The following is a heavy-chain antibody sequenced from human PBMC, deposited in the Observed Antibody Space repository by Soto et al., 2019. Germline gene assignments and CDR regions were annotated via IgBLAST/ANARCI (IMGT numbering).Heavy chain of an antibody. CDR1: GYTFTGYY. J-gene: IGHJ4*02. CDR3: ARPLGDIGSGYYDY. V-gene: IGHV1-2*02. Sequence: DSVKVSCKASGYTFTGYYMHWVRQAPGQGLEWMGWINPNSGGTNYAQNFQGRVTMTRDTSISTAYMELSSLKSDDTAVYYCARPLGDIGSGYYDYWGQGTLVTVYS. CDR2: INPNSGGT. D-gene: IGHD3-22*01.